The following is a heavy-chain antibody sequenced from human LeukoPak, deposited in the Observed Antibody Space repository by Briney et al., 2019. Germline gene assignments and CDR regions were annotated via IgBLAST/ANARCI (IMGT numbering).Heavy chain of an antibody. CDR3: ARDGRAGGNYVLDL. D-gene: IGHD5-24*01. V-gene: IGHV1-18*04. CDR2: ITANNGKT. J-gene: IGHJ4*02. CDR1: VYSLTWYG. Sequence: ASVKVSSKATVYSLTWYGTAWVRQAPGQGLEWLGWITANNGKTDYAQNLQGRITMTTDTSTNTAYMELRSLRSYDTAIYYCARDGRAGGNYVLDLWGQGTLVTVSP.